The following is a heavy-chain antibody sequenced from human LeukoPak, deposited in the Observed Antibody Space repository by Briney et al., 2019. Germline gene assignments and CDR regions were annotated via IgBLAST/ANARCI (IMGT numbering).Heavy chain of an antibody. D-gene: IGHD1-26*01. CDR1: GYTFTSYD. Sequence: ASVKVSCKASGYTFTSYDINWVRQATGQGLEWMGWMNPNSGNTGYAQKFQGRVTITRNTSISTAYMELSSLRSEDTAVYYCARTYSGSLPFDYWGQGTLVTVSS. CDR2: MNPNSGNT. J-gene: IGHJ4*02. CDR3: ARTYSGSLPFDY. V-gene: IGHV1-8*03.